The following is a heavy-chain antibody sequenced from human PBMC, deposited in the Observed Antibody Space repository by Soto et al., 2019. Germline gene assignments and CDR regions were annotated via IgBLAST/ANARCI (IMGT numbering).Heavy chain of an antibody. CDR2: IKQDGSEK. Sequence: EVQLVESGGGLVQPGGALRLSCAASGFTFSSHWMSWVRQAPGKVLEWVANIKQDGSEKYYVDSVKGRFTISRDNAKNSLYLKMNSLSAEDTAVYYCARGGRSGDCWGHGTLVTVSS. D-gene: IGHD2-15*01. CDR1: GFTFSSHW. J-gene: IGHJ4*01. V-gene: IGHV3-7*01. CDR3: ARGGRSGDC.